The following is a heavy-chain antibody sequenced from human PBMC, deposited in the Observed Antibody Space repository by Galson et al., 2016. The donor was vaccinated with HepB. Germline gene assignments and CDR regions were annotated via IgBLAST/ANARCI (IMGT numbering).Heavy chain of an antibody. V-gene: IGHV3-33*01. CDR2: ISFDGSGE. J-gene: IGHJ1*01. CDR3: TLYTFGYSRQ. Sequence: SLRLSCATSGFTFGSYEMHWVRQPPGKGLEWVAIISFDGSGEKYADSVKGRFTISRDNFQNTLFLQMSSLKTEDTAVYYCTLYTFGYSRQWGQGTLVTVSS. D-gene: IGHD2-2*02. CDR1: GFTFGSYE.